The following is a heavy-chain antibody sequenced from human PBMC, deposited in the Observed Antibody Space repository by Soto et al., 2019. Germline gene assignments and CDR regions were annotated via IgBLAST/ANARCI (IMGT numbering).Heavy chain of an antibody. J-gene: IGHJ6*02. CDR1: GGTFSSYA. CDR2: IIPFIGTA. D-gene: IGHD3-16*01. V-gene: IGHV1-69*11. CDR3: ARVVMITVPASYYYGTDV. Sequence: SVKVSCKASGGTFSSYAISWVRQAPGQGLEWMGRIIPFIGTANYAQKFQGRVTITADESTSTAYMELTSLRSEDTAVYYRARVVMITVPASYYYGTDVWGPAITVTVSS.